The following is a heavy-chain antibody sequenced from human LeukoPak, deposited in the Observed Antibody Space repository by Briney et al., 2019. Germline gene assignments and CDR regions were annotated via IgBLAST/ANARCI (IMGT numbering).Heavy chain of an antibody. J-gene: IGHJ4*02. V-gene: IGHV3-30-3*01. Sequence: GGSLRLSCAASGFTFSSYAMHWVRQAPGKGLEWVAVISYDGSNKYYADSVKGRFTISRDNSKNTLYLQMNSLRAEDMAVYYCARGTVGIPGTDYWGQGTLVTVSS. CDR2: ISYDGSNK. D-gene: IGHD4-23*01. CDR1: GFTFSSYA. CDR3: ARGTVGIPGTDY.